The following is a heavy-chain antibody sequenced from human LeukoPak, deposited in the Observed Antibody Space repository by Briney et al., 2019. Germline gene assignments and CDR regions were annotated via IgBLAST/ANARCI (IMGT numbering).Heavy chain of an antibody. V-gene: IGHV1-3*01. CDR3: ARGWVRSKNIVLMVYAEGHFDY. D-gene: IGHD2-8*01. CDR1: GYTFTSYA. Sequence: GASVKVSCKASGYTFTSYAMHWVRQAPGQRLEWMGWINAGNGNTKYSQKFQGRVTITRDTSASTAYMELSSLRSEDTAVYYCARGWVRSKNIVLMVYAEGHFDYWGQGTLVTVSS. J-gene: IGHJ4*02. CDR2: INAGNGNT.